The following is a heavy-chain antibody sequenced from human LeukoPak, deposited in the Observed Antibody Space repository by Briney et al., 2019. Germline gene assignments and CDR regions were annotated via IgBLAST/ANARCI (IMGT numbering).Heavy chain of an antibody. V-gene: IGHV3-7*01. CDR2: IKQDGSEK. Sequence: PGGSLRLSCVASGFTFSSYWMSWVRQAPGKGLEWVANIKQDGSEKYYVDSVKGRFTISRDNAKNSLYLQMNGLRAEDTAVYCCARDPAPGDYWGQGTLVTVSS. CDR3: ARDPAPGDY. CDR1: GFTFSSYW. J-gene: IGHJ4*02.